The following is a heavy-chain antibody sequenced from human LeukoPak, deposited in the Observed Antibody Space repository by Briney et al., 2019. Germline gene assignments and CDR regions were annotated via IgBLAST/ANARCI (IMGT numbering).Heavy chain of an antibody. CDR2: INSDGSST. V-gene: IGHV3-74*01. D-gene: IGHD1-26*01. CDR1: GFTFSRYW. J-gene: IGHJ4*02. CDR3: ARASRGGSYYDFEY. Sequence: PGGSLRLSCAASGFTFSRYWMHWVRQAPGRGLVWVSRINSDGSSTSYADSVKGRSTISRDNAKNTLYLQMNSLRAEDTAVYYCARASRGGSYYDFEYWGQGTLVTASS.